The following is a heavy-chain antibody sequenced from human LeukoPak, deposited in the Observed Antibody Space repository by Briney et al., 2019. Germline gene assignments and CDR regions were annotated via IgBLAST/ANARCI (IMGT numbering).Heavy chain of an antibody. CDR3: ARDIVEVPAAMQGEFVY. D-gene: IGHD2-2*01. CDR2: ISSSSSTI. Sequence: GGSLRLSCAASGFTFSSYSMNWVRQAPGKGLEWVSYISSSSSTIYYADSVKGRFTISRDNAKNTLYLQMNSLRDEDTAVFYCARDIVEVPAAMQGEFVYWGQGTLVTVP. CDR1: GFTFSSYS. V-gene: IGHV3-48*02. J-gene: IGHJ4*02.